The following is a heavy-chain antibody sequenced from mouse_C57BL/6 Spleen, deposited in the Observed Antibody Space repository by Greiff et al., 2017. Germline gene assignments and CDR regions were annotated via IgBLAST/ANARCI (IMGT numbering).Heavy chain of an antibody. D-gene: IGHD2-4*01. CDR3: ASWDYDESYAMDY. J-gene: IGHJ4*01. CDR1: GYTFTDYN. CDR2: INPNNGGT. V-gene: IGHV1-18*01. Sequence: VQLQQSGPELVKPGASVKIPCKASGYTFTDYNMDWVKQSHGKSLEWIGDINPNNGGTIYNQKFKGKATLTVDKSSSTAYMELRSLTSEDAAVYYCASWDYDESYAMDYWGQGTSVTVSS.